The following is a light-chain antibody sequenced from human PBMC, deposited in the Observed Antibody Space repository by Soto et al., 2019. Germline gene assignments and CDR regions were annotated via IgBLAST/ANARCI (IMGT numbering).Light chain of an antibody. CDR3: SSYAGGGI. J-gene: IGLJ2*01. CDR2: DVT. CDR1: SSDIGNYNY. Sequence: QSALTQPPSASGSPGQSVTISCTGTSSDIGNYNYVSWYQQHPGKAPKLIIYDVTKRPSGVPDRFSGSRSGNTASLTVSGLQAEDEADYYCSSYAGGGIFGGGTKVTVL. V-gene: IGLV2-8*01.